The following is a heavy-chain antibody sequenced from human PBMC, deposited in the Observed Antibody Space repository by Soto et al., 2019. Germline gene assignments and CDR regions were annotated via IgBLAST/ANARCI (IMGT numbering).Heavy chain of an antibody. D-gene: IGHD6-13*01. V-gene: IGHV1-8*01. CDR3: AGAAAGYYYCYGMDV. Sequence: ASVKVSCKASGYTFTSYDINWVRQATGQGLEWMGWMNPNSGNTGYAQKFQGRVTMTRNTSISTAYMELSSLRSEDTAVYYCAGAAAGYYYCYGMDVWGQGTTVTVSS. J-gene: IGHJ6*02. CDR1: GYTFTSYD. CDR2: MNPNSGNT.